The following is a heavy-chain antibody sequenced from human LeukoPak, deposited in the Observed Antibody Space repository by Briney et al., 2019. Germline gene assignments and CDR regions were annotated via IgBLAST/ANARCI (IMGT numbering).Heavy chain of an antibody. V-gene: IGHV3-23*01. CDR3: AKPKDNSLYCFDY. CDR2: ISGSGGST. J-gene: IGHJ4*02. Sequence: PGRSLRLSCAASAFTFRSYAMSWVRQAAGKGLEWVSAISGSGGSTYYADSVKGRFTISRDNSKNTLYLQMSRLRAEDTAVYYCAKPKDNSLYCFDYWGQGTLVTVSS. CDR1: AFTFRSYA. D-gene: IGHD1-20*01.